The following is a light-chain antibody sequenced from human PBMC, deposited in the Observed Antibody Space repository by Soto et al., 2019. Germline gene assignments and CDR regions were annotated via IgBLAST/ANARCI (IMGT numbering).Light chain of an antibody. CDR2: GAS. V-gene: IGKV3-20*01. CDR3: QQYVDSPLT. Sequence: ENVLTQSPGTLPLSPGERATLSCKTSQSVSNNYLAWYQQKPGQAPRLLIFGASSRASGIPDRFSGSGSGTEFTLAITRLEPEDFAVYYCQQYVDSPLTFGGGTKVEIK. J-gene: IGKJ4*01. CDR1: QSVSNNY.